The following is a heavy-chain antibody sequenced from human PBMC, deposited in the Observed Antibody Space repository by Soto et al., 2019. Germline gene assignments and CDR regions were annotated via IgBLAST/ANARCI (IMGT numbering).Heavy chain of an antibody. CDR3: ARAPKSARETYYYYYYMDV. J-gene: IGHJ6*03. D-gene: IGHD1-26*01. V-gene: IGHV3-21*01. Sequence: AGGSLRLSCAASGFTFSSYSMNWVRQAPGKGLEWVSSISSSSSYIYYADSVKGRFTISRDNAKNSLYLQMNSLRAEDTAVYYCARAPKSARETYYYYYYMDVWGKGTTVTVSS. CDR2: ISSSSSYI. CDR1: GFTFSSYS.